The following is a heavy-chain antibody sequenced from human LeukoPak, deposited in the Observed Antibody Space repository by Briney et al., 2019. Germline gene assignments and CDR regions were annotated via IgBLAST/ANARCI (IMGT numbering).Heavy chain of an antibody. CDR3: AKGYCSGGSCYGLGYYYYYGMDV. D-gene: IGHD2-15*01. J-gene: IGHJ6*02. CDR1: GFTFSSYG. Sequence: PGGSLRLSCAASGFTFSSYGMHWVRQAPGKGLEWVAVISYDGSNKYYADSVKGRFTISRDNSKNTLYPQMNSLRAEDTAVYYCAKGYCSGGSCYGLGYYYYYGMDVWGQGTTVTVSS. CDR2: ISYDGSNK. V-gene: IGHV3-30*18.